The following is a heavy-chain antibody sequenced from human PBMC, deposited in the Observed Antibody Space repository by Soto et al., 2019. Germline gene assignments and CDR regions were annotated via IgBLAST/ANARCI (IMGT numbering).Heavy chain of an antibody. CDR2: IYYSGST. CDR1: GGSISSSSYY. CDR3: ARLGGYCSSTSCYLSFYYYYYMDV. J-gene: IGHJ6*03. Sequence: SETLSLTCTVSGGSISSSSYYWGWIRQPPGKGLEWIGSIYYSGSTYYNTSLKSRVTISVDTSKNQFSLKLSFVTAADTAVYYCARLGGYCSSTSCYLSFYYYYYMDVWGKGTTVTVSS. V-gene: IGHV4-39*01. D-gene: IGHD2-2*01.